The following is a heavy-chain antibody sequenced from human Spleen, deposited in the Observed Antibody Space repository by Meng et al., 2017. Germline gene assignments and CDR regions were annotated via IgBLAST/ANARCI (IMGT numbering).Heavy chain of an antibody. CDR3: ASAPEGLSSVHY. Sequence: GGSLRLSCAASGFTFSSYAMHWVRQAPGKGLEYVSAISSNGGSTYYANSVKGRFTISRDNSKNTLYLQMGSLRAEDMAVYYCASAPEGLSSVHYWGQGALVTVSS. CDR1: GFTFSSYA. J-gene: IGHJ4*02. CDR2: ISSNGGST. V-gene: IGHV3-64*01. D-gene: IGHD6-6*01.